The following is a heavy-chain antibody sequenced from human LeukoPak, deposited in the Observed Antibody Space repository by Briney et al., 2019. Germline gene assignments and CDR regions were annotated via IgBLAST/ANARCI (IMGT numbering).Heavy chain of an antibody. J-gene: IGHJ6*03. CDR3: ARETSQKGAHYMDV. V-gene: IGHV4-38-2*02. Sequence: SETLSLTCTVSGYSISSGYYWGWIRQPPGKGLEWIGSIYHSGSTYYNPSLKSRVTISVDTSKNQFSLKLTSVTAADTAVYYCARETSQKGAHYMDVWGKGTTVTISS. CDR1: GYSISSGYY. D-gene: IGHD3-16*01. CDR2: IYHSGST.